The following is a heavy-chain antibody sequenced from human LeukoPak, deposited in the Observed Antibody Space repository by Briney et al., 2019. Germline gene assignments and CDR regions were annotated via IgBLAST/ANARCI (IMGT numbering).Heavy chain of an antibody. V-gene: IGHV3-30*04. CDR3: AKWSQWLVACDY. CDR1: GFTFSSYA. Sequence: GGSLRLSCAASGFTFSSYAMYWVRQAPGKGLEWVAVISYDGSDKFYADSVKGRFTISRDNSKNTLYLQMNSLRAEDTAVYYCAKWSQWLVACDYWGQGTLVTVSS. J-gene: IGHJ4*02. CDR2: ISYDGSDK. D-gene: IGHD6-19*01.